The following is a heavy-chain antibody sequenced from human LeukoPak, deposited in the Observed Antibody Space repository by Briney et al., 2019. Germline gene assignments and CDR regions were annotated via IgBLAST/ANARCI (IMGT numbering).Heavy chain of an antibody. CDR3: AKGYDFWSGYPTQNWFDP. CDR2: IWYDGSNK. Sequence: GRSLRLSCAASGFTFSSYGMHWVRQAPGKGLEWVAVIWYDGSNKYYADSVKGRFTISRDNSKNTLYLQMSSLRAEDTAVYYCAKGYDFWSGYPTQNWFDPWGQGTLVTVSS. D-gene: IGHD3-3*01. J-gene: IGHJ5*02. V-gene: IGHV3-33*06. CDR1: GFTFSSYG.